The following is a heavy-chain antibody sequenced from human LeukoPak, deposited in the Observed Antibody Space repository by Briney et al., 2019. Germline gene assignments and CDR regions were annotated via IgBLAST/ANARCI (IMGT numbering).Heavy chain of an antibody. J-gene: IGHJ6*03. CDR1: GYTFTSYD. CDR2: ANPNSGNT. D-gene: IGHD3-10*01. Sequence: ASVKVSCKAPGYTFTSYDINWVRQATGQGLEWMGWANPNSGNTGYAQKFQGRVTMTRNTSISTAYMELSSLRSEDTAVYYCARGVRGFRSEAFYYYMDVWGKGTTVTVSS. V-gene: IGHV1-8*01. CDR3: ARGVRGFRSEAFYYYMDV.